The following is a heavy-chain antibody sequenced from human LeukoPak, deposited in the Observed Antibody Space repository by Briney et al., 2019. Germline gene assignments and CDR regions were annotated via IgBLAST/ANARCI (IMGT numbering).Heavy chain of an antibody. Sequence: SETLSLTCAVYGGSSSGCYWSWIRQPSGKGLEWIGEINHSGSTNYNPSLKSRVTISVDTSKNQFSLKLSSVTAADTAVYYCAREVGCSGGSCYTAIDYWGQGTLVTVSS. CDR3: AREVGCSGGSCYTAIDY. V-gene: IGHV4-34*01. J-gene: IGHJ4*02. D-gene: IGHD2-15*01. CDR1: GGSSSGCY. CDR2: INHSGST.